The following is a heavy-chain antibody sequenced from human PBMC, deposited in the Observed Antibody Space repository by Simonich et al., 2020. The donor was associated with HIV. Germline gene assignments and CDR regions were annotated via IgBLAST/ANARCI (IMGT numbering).Heavy chain of an antibody. CDR1: GYTFTSYY. J-gene: IGHJ3*02. CDR2: ITPGGSR. V-gene: IGHV1-46*01. D-gene: IGHD6-6*01. Sequence: QVQLVQSGAEVKKPGASVKVSCKASGYTFTSYYMNWVRQAPGQGLEWMGKITPGGSRTYAQKFQGRVTMTRDTSTSTVYMELSSLRSEDTAVYYCATHGPGSFSSALDIWGQGTRVTVSS. CDR3: ATHGPGSFSSALDI.